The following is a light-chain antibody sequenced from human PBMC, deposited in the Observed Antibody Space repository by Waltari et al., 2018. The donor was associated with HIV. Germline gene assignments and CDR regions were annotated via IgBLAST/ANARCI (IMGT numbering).Light chain of an antibody. CDR1: SSNIGAGYD. J-gene: IGLJ1*01. V-gene: IGLV1-40*01. Sequence: QSALTQPASVSGSPGQSITISCTGSSSNIGAGYDVHWYQQLPGTAPKLLIYGNSNRPSGVPDRFSGSKSGTSASLAITGLQAEDEADYYCQSYDSSLSARYVFGTGTKVTVL. CDR3: QSYDSSLSARYV. CDR2: GNS.